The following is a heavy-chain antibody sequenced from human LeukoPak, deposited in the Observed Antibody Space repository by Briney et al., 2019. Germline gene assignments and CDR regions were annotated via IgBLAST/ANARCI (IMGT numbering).Heavy chain of an antibody. J-gene: IGHJ5*02. D-gene: IGHD6-19*01. CDR1: GGPISSYY. Sequence: SETLSLTCTVSGGPISSYYWSWIRQPPGKGLEWIGYIYYSGSTNYNPSLKSRVTISVDTSKNQFSLKLSSVTAADTAVYYCARSHIPWLPNWFDPWGQGTLVTVSS. V-gene: IGHV4-59*01. CDR2: IYYSGST. CDR3: ARSHIPWLPNWFDP.